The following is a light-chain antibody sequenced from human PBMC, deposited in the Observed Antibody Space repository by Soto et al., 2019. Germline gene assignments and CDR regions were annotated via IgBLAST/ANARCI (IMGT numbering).Light chain of an antibody. J-gene: IGLJ1*01. CDR1: SSDVGSYNL. CDR2: EVS. CDR3: CSYAGRSHYV. Sequence: QSVLSQPASVSGSPGQSITISCTGISSDVGSYNLVSWYQQHPDEAPQLIIYEVSKRPSGVSNRFSGSKSGNTASLTISGLQTEDEADYYCCSYAGRSHYVFGTGTMVTVL. V-gene: IGLV2-23*02.